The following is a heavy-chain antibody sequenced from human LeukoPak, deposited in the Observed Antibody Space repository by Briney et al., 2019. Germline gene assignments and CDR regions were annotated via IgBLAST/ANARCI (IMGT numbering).Heavy chain of an antibody. CDR3: AREEEMATFFDY. J-gene: IGHJ4*02. CDR2: INSDGSST. D-gene: IGHD5-24*01. Sequence: GGSLRLSCAASGFTFSSYSMNWVRQAPGKGLVWVSRINSDGSSTSYADSVKGRFTISRDNAKNTLYLQMNSLRAEDTAVYYCAREEEMATFFDYWGQGTLVTVSS. CDR1: GFTFSSYS. V-gene: IGHV3-74*01.